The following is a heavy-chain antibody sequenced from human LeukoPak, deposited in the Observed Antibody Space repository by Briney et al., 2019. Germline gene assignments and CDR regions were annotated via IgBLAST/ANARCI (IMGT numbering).Heavy chain of an antibody. CDR2: INAGNGNT. CDR1: GYTFTSYA. V-gene: IGHV1-3*01. CDR3: ASSALRYFVPYYYYGMDV. Sequence: ASVKVSCKASGYTFTSYAMHWVRQAPGQRLEWMGWINAGNGNTKYSQKFQGRVTITRDTSASTAYMELSSLRSEDTAMYYCASSALRYFVPYYYYGMDVWGQGATVTVSS. J-gene: IGHJ6*02. D-gene: IGHD3-9*01.